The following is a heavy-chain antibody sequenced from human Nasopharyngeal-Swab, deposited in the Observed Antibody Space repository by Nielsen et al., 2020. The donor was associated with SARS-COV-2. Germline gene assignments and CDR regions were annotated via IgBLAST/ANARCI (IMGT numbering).Heavy chain of an antibody. CDR1: GFTFSSYN. CDR3: ARDGLDYDFWSAYFMDV. Sequence: GGSLRLSCAASGFTFSSYNMNWVRQAPGKGLEWVSSISSSSPYIYYADSVKGRFTISRDSAKNSLYLQMNSLRAEDTAVYYCARDGLDYDFWSAYFMDVWGQGTTVTVSS. D-gene: IGHD3-3*01. CDR2: ISSSSPYI. J-gene: IGHJ6*02. V-gene: IGHV3-21*01.